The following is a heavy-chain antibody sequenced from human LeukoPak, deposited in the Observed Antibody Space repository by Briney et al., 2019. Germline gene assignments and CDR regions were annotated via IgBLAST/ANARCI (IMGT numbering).Heavy chain of an antibody. D-gene: IGHD6-13*01. J-gene: IGHJ6*02. CDR1: GFTFSSYS. Sequence: GGSLRLSCAASGFTFSSYSMNWVRQAPGKGLEWVSSISSSSSYIYYADSVKGRFTISRDNAKNSLYLQMNSLRAEDTAVYYCAREARGRGSSWYPVYYYGMDVWGQGTTVTVSS. CDR2: ISSSSSYI. CDR3: AREARGRGSSWYPVYYYGMDV. V-gene: IGHV3-21*01.